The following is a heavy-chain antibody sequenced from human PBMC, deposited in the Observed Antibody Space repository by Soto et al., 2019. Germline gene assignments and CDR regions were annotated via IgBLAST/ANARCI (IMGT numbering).Heavy chain of an antibody. CDR2: ISSSSSYI. D-gene: IGHD3-10*01. V-gene: IGHV3-21*01. CDR1: GFTFSSYS. Sequence: GGSLRLSCAASGFTFSSYSMNWVRQAPGKGLEWVSSISSSSSYIYYADSVKGRFTISRDNAKNSLYLQMNSLRAEDTAVYYCARDLRVVRGVIIKNYYYYGMDVWGQGTTVTVSS. CDR3: ARDLRVVRGVIIKNYYYYGMDV. J-gene: IGHJ6*02.